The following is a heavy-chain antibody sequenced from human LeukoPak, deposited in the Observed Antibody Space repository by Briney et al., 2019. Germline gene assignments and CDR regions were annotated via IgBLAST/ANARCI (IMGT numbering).Heavy chain of an antibody. J-gene: IGHJ4*02. CDR3: AKSSPRVWQQPHY. D-gene: IGHD6-13*01. V-gene: IGHV3-23*01. Sequence: GGTLRLSCAASGFTFSSYAMSWVRQAPGKGLEWVSSIRAGAASTYYADSVKGRFTISRDNSNNTLYLQMNSLRAEDTAIYYCAKSSPRVWQQPHYWGQGTLVTVSS. CDR1: GFTFSSYA. CDR2: IRAGAAST.